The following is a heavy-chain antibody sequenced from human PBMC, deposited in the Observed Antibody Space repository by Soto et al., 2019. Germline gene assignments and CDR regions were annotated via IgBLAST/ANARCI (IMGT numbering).Heavy chain of an antibody. D-gene: IGHD4-4*01. J-gene: IGHJ4*02. Sequence: EVQLVESGGGLVKPGGSLRLSCAASGFTFSSYSMNWVRQAPGKGLEWVSSISSSSSYIYYADSVKGRFTISRDNAKNSLYLQMNSLRAEDTAVYYCARPADYSRYFDYWGQGTLVTVSS. CDR2: ISSSSSYI. CDR1: GFTFSSYS. CDR3: ARPADYSRYFDY. V-gene: IGHV3-21*01.